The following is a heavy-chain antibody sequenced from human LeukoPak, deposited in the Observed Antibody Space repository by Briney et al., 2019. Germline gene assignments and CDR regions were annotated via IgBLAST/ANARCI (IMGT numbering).Heavy chain of an antibody. J-gene: IGHJ4*02. CDR2: IFPDDSDT. CDR3: ARQRPFFSGPYFDY. D-gene: IGHD2-8*02. Sequence: GESLKISCKASGYSFTSFCIGWVRQLPGKGLEWMGIIFPDDSDTRYSPSFQGQVTISADKSISTAYLQWSSLKASDTAMYYCARQRPFFSGPYFDYWSQGTLVTVSS. V-gene: IGHV5-51*01. CDR1: GYSFTSFC.